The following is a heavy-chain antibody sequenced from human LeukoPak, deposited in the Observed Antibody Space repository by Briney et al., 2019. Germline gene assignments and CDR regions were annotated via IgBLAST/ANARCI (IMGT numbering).Heavy chain of an antibody. V-gene: IGHV3-23*01. D-gene: IGHD4-17*01. CDR3: AKDYTVTGFYLDY. J-gene: IGHJ4*02. Sequence: PGGSLRLSCAASGFTLSSYAMSWVRQAPGKGLEWVSAMSGSGGSTYYADSVKGRFTISRDNSKNTLYLQMNSLRAEDTAVYYCAKDYTVTGFYLDYWGQGTLVTVSS. CDR1: GFTLSSYA. CDR2: MSGSGGST.